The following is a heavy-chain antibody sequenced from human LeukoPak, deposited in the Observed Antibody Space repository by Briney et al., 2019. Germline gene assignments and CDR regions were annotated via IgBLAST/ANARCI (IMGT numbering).Heavy chain of an antibody. J-gene: IGHJ4*02. CDR1: GFTFSSYW. Sequence: PGRSLRLSCAASGFTFSSYWMTWVRQAPGRGLEWVANIQQSGGATHYVDSVKGRFTISRDNAKSSLYLQVSSLRVEDTAVYYCARDAYGSGSHDYWGQGTLVTVSS. CDR2: IQQSGGAT. CDR3: ARDAYGSGSHDY. V-gene: IGHV3-7*04. D-gene: IGHD3-10*01.